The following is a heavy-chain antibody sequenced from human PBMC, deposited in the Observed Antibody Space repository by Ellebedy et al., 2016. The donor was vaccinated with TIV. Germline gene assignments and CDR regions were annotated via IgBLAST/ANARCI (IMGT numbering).Heavy chain of an antibody. CDR2: MDAGGNT. Sequence: GESLKISCAASGFTVRGDYMSWVRQAPGKGLEWVSIMDAGGNTHYPDPVKGRFTVSRDNSKNTLYLQMNSLRAEDTAVYYCAGGTYWGQGTLVTVSS. CDR1: GFTVRGDY. V-gene: IGHV3-53*01. CDR3: AGGTY. J-gene: IGHJ4*02.